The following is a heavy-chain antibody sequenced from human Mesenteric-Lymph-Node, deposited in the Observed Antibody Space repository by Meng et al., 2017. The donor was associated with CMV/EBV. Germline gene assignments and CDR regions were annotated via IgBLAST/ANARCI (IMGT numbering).Heavy chain of an antibody. CDR1: GFSFSSYE. CDR2: ISSSGSTI. CDR3: ARDQGDFWSGYYHDY. J-gene: IGHJ4*02. Sequence: LTCAASGFSFSSYEMNWVRQAPGKGLEWVSYISSSGSTIYYADSVKGRFIISRDNAKNSLYLQMNSLRAEDTAVYYCARDQGDFWSGYYHDYWGQGTLVTVSS. V-gene: IGHV3-48*03. D-gene: IGHD3-3*01.